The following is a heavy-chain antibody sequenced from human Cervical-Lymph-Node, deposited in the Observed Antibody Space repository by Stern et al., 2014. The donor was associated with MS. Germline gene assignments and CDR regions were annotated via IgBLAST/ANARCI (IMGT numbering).Heavy chain of an antibody. CDR1: GASISSYY. Sequence: VQLVQSGPGLVKPSETLSLTCTVSGASISSYYWSWIRQPPGKGLEWIGPVYYSGTTYYNPSLTGRVTISVDTSKKQFSRKLNSVPAADTAVYYCARLSTVVDYWGQGTLVTVSS. D-gene: IGHD4-23*01. J-gene: IGHJ4*02. V-gene: IGHV4-59*08. CDR3: ARLSTVVDY. CDR2: VYYSGTT.